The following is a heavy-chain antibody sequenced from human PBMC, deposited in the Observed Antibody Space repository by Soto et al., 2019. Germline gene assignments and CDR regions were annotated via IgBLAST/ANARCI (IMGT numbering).Heavy chain of an antibody. D-gene: IGHD2-15*01. J-gene: IGHJ4*02. V-gene: IGHV1-69*04. Sequence: ASVKVSCKASGGTFSSYTISWVRQAPGQGLEWMGRIIPILGIANYAQKFRGRVTITADKSTSTAYMELSSLRSEDTAVYYCAREPYCSGGSCYFDYWGQGTLVTVSS. CDR3: AREPYCSGGSCYFDY. CDR1: GGTFSSYT. CDR2: IIPILGIA.